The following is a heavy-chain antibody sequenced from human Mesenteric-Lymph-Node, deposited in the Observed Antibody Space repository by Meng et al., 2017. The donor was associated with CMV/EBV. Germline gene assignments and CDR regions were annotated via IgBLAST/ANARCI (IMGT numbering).Heavy chain of an antibody. CDR2: IYSGGSST. D-gene: IGHD4-17*01. J-gene: IGHJ6*02. CDR3: ARGLYGDYVYGMDV. CDR1: GFTFSSYA. V-gene: IGHV3-23*03. Sequence: GGSLRLSCAASGFTFSSYAMSWVRQAPGKGLEWVSVIYSGGSSTYYADSVKGRFTISRDNSKNTLYLQMNSLRAEDTAVYYCARGLYGDYVYGMDVWGQGTTVTVSS.